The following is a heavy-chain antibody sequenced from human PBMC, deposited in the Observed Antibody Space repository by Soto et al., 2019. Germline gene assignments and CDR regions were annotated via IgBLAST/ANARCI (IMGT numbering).Heavy chain of an antibody. J-gene: IGHJ4*02. CDR2: ISYDGSNK. V-gene: IGHV3-30-3*01. CDR1: GFTFSSYA. Sequence: QVQLVESGGGVVQPGRSLRLSCAASGFTFSSYAMHWVRQAPGKGLEWVAVISYDGSNKYYADFVKGRFTISRDNSKNTLYLQMNSLRAEDTAVYYCARDRITMIVVLDYWGQGTLVTFSS. D-gene: IGHD3-22*01. CDR3: ARDRITMIVVLDY.